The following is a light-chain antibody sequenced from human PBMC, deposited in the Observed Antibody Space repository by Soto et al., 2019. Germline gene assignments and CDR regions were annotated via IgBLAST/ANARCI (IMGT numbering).Light chain of an antibody. CDR1: QSVSSY. J-gene: IGKJ4*01. V-gene: IGKV3-11*01. CDR2: DAS. CDR3: QQRTNWPLT. Sequence: EMVLPQSPATLSLSPGERATLSCRASQSVSSYLAWYQQKPGQAPRRLLYDASNRATGIPARFSGSGSGTDFTLAISSLEPEDFAVYYCQQRTNWPLTFGGGTKVEIK.